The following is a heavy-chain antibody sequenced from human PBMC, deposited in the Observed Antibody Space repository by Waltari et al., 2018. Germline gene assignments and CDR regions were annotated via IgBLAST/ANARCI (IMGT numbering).Heavy chain of an antibody. D-gene: IGHD2-2*01. J-gene: IGHJ3*02. V-gene: IGHV4-4*02. CDR2: IYHSGST. Sequence: QVQLQESGPGLVKPSGTLSLTCAVSGGSISSSNWWSWVRQPPGKGLEWIGEIYHSGSTNYNPSLRSRVTISVDKSKNQFSLKLGSVTAADTAVYYCARPGIDCSSTSCYADRNAFDIWGQGTMVTVSS. CDR1: GGSISSSNW. CDR3: ARPGIDCSSTSCYADRNAFDI.